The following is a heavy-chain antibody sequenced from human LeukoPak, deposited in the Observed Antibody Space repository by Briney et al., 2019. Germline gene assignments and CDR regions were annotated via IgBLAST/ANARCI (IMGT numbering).Heavy chain of an antibody. J-gene: IGHJ6*02. CDR1: GGSITSDTFY. D-gene: IGHD1-1*01. Sequence: PSETLSLTCSVSGGSITSDTFYCSWIRQHPGKGLEWIGNIYYRGSTYYNPSLKGRVTISVDTSKNQFSLKLTSVTAADTAVYYCATDKVGHQEHYYYGMDVWGQGTTVTVSS. CDR2: IYYRGST. CDR3: ATDKVGHQEHYYYGMDV. V-gene: IGHV4-31*03.